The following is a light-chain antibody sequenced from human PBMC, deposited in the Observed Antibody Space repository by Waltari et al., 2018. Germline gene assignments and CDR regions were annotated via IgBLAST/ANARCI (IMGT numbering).Light chain of an antibody. Sequence: DIRITQSLSTLSASVGNRVTISCRASQSVGTWLAWYQQKPGKAPKLLIYMASSLESGVPSRFSGSGSGTEFTLTISGLQPDDFATYSCQQYSSFSTFGQGTKV. CDR1: QSVGTW. J-gene: IGKJ2*01. CDR3: QQYSSFST. CDR2: MAS. V-gene: IGKV1-5*03.